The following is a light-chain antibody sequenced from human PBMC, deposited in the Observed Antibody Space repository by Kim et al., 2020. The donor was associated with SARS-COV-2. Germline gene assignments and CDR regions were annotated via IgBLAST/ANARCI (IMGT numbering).Light chain of an antibody. V-gene: IGKV4-1*01. CDR2: WAS. Sequence: DIVMTQSPDSLAVSLGERATINCKSSQSVLYSSNNKNYLAWYQQKPGQPPKLLIYWASTRESGVPDRFSGSGSGTDFTLTISTLQAEDVAVYCRQQYYDTPLTFGGGTKVDIK. J-gene: IGKJ4*01. CDR3: QQYYDTPLT. CDR1: QSVLYSSNNKNY.